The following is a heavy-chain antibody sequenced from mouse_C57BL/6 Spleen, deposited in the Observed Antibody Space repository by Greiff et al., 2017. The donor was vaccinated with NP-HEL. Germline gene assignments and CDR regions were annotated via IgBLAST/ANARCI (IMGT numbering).Heavy chain of an antibody. J-gene: IGHJ4*01. CDR1: GFSFNTYA. CDR3: VRRSTTVVDAMDY. CDR2: IRSKSNNYAT. V-gene: IGHV10-1*01. Sequence: EVQVVESGGGLVQPKGSLKLSCAASGFSFNTYAMNWVRQAPGKGLEWVARIRSKSNNYATYYADSVKDRFTISRDDSESMLYLQMNNLKTEDTAMYYCVRRSTTVVDAMDYWGQGTSVTVSS. D-gene: IGHD1-1*01.